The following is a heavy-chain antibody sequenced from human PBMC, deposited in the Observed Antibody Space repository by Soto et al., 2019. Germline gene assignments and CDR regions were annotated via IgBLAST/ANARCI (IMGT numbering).Heavy chain of an antibody. J-gene: IGHJ6*02. Sequence: EVQLVQSGAEVKKPGESLKISCKGSGYSFTSYWIGWVRQMPGKGLEWMGIIYPGDSDTRYSPSFQGQVTISADKSISTAYLQWSSLKASDTAMYYCARQVWDSSSSFLDYYYYGMDVWGQGTTVTVSS. CDR3: ARQVWDSSSSFLDYYYYGMDV. D-gene: IGHD6-6*01. CDR1: GYSFTSYW. CDR2: IYPGDSDT. V-gene: IGHV5-51*01.